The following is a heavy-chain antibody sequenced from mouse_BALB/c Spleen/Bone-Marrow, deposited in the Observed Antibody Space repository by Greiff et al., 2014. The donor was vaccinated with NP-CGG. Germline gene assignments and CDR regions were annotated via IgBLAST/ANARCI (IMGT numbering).Heavy chain of an antibody. D-gene: IGHD2-1*01. CDR2: IWGGGST. Sequence: QVQLKESGPGLVAPSQSLSITCTVSGFSLNDYGVSWIRQPPGKGLEWLGVIWGGGSTYYNSALKSRLSISKDNFKSQVFLKMNSLQTDDSSMYYCAKQYGNYDWYFDVWGAGTTVTVSS. CDR3: AKQYGNYDWYFDV. V-gene: IGHV2-6-5*01. J-gene: IGHJ1*01. CDR1: GFSLNDYG.